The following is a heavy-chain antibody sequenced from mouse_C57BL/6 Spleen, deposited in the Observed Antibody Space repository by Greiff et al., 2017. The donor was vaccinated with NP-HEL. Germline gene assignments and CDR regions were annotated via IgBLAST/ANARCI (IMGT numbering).Heavy chain of an antibody. V-gene: IGHV1-53*01. CDR2: INPSNGGT. CDR1: GYTFTSYW. J-gene: IGHJ4*01. Sequence: QVQLKEPGTELVKPGASVKLSCKASGYTFTSYWMHWVKQRPGQGLEWIGNINPSNGGTNYNEKFKSKATLTVDKSSSTAYMQLSSLTSEDSAVYYCARWAQATFYYAMDYWGQGTSVTVSS. D-gene: IGHD3-2*02. CDR3: ARWAQATFYYAMDY.